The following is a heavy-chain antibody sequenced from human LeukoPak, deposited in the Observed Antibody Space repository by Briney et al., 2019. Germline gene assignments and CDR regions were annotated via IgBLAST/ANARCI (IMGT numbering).Heavy chain of an antibody. CDR2: IKQDGIEI. V-gene: IGHV3-7*01. D-gene: IGHD5/OR15-5a*01. Sequence: PGGSLRLSCAASGFTFSSYWMTWVRQTPGKGLEWVANIKQDGIEIYYVDSVKGRFTISRDNAKNSLYLQMNSLRAEDTAVYYCARDLNVDIVSTPPYWGQGALVTVSS. J-gene: IGHJ4*02. CDR1: GFTFSSYW. CDR3: ARDLNVDIVSTPPY.